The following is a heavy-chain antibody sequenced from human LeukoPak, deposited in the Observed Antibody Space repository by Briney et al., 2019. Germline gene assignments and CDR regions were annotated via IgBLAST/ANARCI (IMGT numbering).Heavy chain of an antibody. CDR2: INAGNGDT. D-gene: IGHD3-3*01. CDR1: GYTFTNYA. J-gene: IGHJ4*02. V-gene: IGHV1-3*01. Sequence: EASVKVSCKASGYTFTNYAVNWLRQAPGQRLEWMGWINAGNGDTKFSQNYQARVTITRGASASTAYMELSSLTSEDTAVYFCARGLWSAHRREYYFDSWGQGTLVTVSS. CDR3: ARGLWSAHRREYYFDS.